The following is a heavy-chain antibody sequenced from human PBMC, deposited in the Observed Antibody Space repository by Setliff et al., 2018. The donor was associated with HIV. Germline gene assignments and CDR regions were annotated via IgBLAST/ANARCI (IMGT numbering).Heavy chain of an antibody. Sequence: SETLSLTCGVSGGSFSDYHWTWIRQSPGKGLEWIGEVSDSGTTNYNPSLKSRVTISVDTSKIQFSLNLNSVTDADTAVYYCASRRLLGYCSSTSCYRLAQRGNWFDSWGQGTLVTVSS. J-gene: IGHJ5*01. V-gene: IGHV4-34*01. D-gene: IGHD2-2*01. CDR1: GGSFSDYH. CDR2: VSDSGTT. CDR3: ASRRLLGYCSSTSCYRLAQRGNWFDS.